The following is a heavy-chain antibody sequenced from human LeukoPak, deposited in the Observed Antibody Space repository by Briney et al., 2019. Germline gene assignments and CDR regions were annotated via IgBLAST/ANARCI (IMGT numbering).Heavy chain of an antibody. CDR3: ARAGEYSSSWEDGDYVPNWFDP. V-gene: IGHV1-69*05. Sequence: SVKVSCKASGGTFSSYAISWVRQAPGQGLEWMGGIIPIFGTANYAQKFQGRVTITTDESTSTAYMELSSLRSEDTAVYYCARAGEYSSSWEDGDYVPNWFDPWGQGTLVTVSS. J-gene: IGHJ5*02. D-gene: IGHD6-13*01. CDR2: IIPIFGTA. CDR1: GGTFSSYA.